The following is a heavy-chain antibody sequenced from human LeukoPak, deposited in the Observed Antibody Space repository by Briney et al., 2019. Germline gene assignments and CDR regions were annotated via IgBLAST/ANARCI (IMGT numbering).Heavy chain of an antibody. D-gene: IGHD2-15*01. CDR1: GFTFGDYA. CDR2: IRSKAYGGTT. V-gene: IGHV3-49*04. CDR3: TRVPLGYCSGGSCYYFDY. Sequence: GGSLRLSCTASGFTFGDYAMSWVRQAPGKGLEWVGFIRSKAYGGTTEYAASVKGRFTISRDDSKSIAYLQMNSLKTEDTAVYYCTRVPLGYCSGGSCYYFDYWGQGTLVTVSS. J-gene: IGHJ4*02.